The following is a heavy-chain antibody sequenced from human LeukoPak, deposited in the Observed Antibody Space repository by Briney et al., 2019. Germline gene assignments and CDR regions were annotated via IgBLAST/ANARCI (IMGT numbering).Heavy chain of an antibody. CDR3: TSDVSQSSSWYGEFDY. D-gene: IGHD6-13*01. CDR1: GFSFSNHW. CDR2: INSDGSST. Sequence: GGSLRLSCAASGFSFSNHWVHWVRQVPGKGLVWVSRINSDGSSTTYADSVKGRFTISRDNAKNTLYLQMNSLRDEDTAVYYCTSDVSQSSSWYGEFDYWGQGTQVTVSS. J-gene: IGHJ4*02. V-gene: IGHV3-74*03.